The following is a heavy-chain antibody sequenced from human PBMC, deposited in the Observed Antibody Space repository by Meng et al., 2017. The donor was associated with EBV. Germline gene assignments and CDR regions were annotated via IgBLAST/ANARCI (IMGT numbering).Heavy chain of an antibody. CDR3: AEGRGTFDY. V-gene: IGHV4-34*01. J-gene: IGHJ4*02. CDR1: GESFSGYY. CDR2: VNHAGRT. Sequence: QGQLPQWGGGLVKPSETLSLTCGLSGESFSGYYCSWVRQSPGKGLEWIGEVNHAGRTNFNPSLKSRVSISLDTSKNQFSLKLNSVTVADTAVYYCAEGRGTFDYWGRGTLVTVSS.